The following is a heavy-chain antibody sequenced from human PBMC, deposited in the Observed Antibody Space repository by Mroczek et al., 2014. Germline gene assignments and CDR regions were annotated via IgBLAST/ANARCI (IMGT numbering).Heavy chain of an antibody. Sequence: VQLLETGGGVVQPGRSLRLSCAASGFTFSSYAMHWVRQAPGKGLEWVAVISYDGSNKYYADSVKGRFTISRDNSKNTLYLQMNSLRAEDTAVYYCASLYSSGWYRVVDYWGQGTLVTVSS. J-gene: IGHJ4*02. D-gene: IGHD6-19*01. CDR3: ASLYSSGWYRVVDY. CDR1: GFTFSSYA. CDR2: ISYDGSNK. V-gene: IGHV3-30-3*01.